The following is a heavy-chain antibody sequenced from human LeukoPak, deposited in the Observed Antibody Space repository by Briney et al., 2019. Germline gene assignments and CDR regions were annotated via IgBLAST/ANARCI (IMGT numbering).Heavy chain of an antibody. J-gene: IGHJ4*02. CDR3: AKDYSGYDSFDY. Sequence: GGSLRLSCTASGFTFTSCAMNWVRQAPGKGLEWVSYISSSSANIHYADSVKGRFTVSRDNAKNSLYLQMNSLRAEDTAVYYCAKDYSGYDSFDYWGQGTLVTVSS. V-gene: IGHV3-48*01. CDR1: GFTFTSCA. D-gene: IGHD5-12*01. CDR2: ISSSSANI.